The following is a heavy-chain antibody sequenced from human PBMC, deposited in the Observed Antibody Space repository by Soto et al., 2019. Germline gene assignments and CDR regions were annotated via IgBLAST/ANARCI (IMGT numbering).Heavy chain of an antibody. J-gene: IGHJ6*03. CDR2: MNPNSGNT. D-gene: IGHD6-19*01. CDR3: ARAPIIAVAGYYYYYYMAV. V-gene: IGHV1-8*01. Sequence: GASVKVSCKASGYTFTSYDINWVRQATGQGLEWMGWMNPNSGNTGYAQKFQGRVTMTRNTSISTAYMELSSLRSEDTAVYYCARAPIIAVAGYYYYYYMAVWGKGTTVTVSS. CDR1: GYTFTSYD.